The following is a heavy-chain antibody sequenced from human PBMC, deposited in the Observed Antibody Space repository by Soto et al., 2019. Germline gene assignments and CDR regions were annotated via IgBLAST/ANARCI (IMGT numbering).Heavy chain of an antibody. J-gene: IGHJ6*02. CDR3: AKGGVVPAARRYYYYYYGMDV. V-gene: IGHV3-9*01. CDR1: GFTFDDYA. Sequence: GGSLRLSCAASGFTFDDYATHWVRQAPGKGLEWVSGISWNSGSIGYADSVKGRFTISRDNAKNSLYLQMNSLRAEDTALYYCAKGGVVPAARRYYYYYYGMDVWGQGTTVTVSS. D-gene: IGHD2-2*01. CDR2: ISWNSGSI.